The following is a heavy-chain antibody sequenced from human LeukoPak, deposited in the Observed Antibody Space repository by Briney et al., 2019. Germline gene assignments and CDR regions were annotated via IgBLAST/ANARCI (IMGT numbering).Heavy chain of an antibody. D-gene: IGHD3-10*01. CDR1: GYTFTSYG. V-gene: IGHV1-18*04. Sequence: ASVKVSCKASGYTFTSYGISWVRQAPGQGLEWMGLISAYNGNTNYAQKLQGRVNMTTDTSTSTAYMELRSLRSDDTAVYYCARDRYYYGSGSYGDYWGQGTLVTVSS. CDR3: ARDRYYYGSGSYGDY. J-gene: IGHJ4*02. CDR2: ISAYNGNT.